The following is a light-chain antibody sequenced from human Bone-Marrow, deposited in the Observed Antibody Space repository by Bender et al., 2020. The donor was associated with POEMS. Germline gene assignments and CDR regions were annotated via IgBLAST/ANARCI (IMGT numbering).Light chain of an antibody. J-gene: IGLJ3*02. CDR3: CSYSDSRALL. CDR1: AHDVGGYDY. Sequence: QSALSQPRSVSGSPGQSVTISCTGTAHDVGGYDYVSWYQQRPGEAPKLIIYDVYQRPSGVPGRFSASKSGNTASLTISGLQADDEADYHCCSYSDSRALLFGGGTKLTVL. V-gene: IGLV2-11*01. CDR2: DVY.